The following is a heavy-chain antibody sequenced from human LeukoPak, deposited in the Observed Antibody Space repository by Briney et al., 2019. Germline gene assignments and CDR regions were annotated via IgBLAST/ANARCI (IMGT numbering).Heavy chain of an antibody. CDR1: GYSISSGYY. V-gene: IGHV4-38-2*02. Sequence: PSETLSLTCTVSGYSISSGYYWGWIRQPPGKGLEWIGSIYHSGSTYYNPSLKSRVTISVDTSKNQFSLKLSSVTAADTAVYYCARGWASNGFDYWGQGTLVTVSS. J-gene: IGHJ4*02. D-gene: IGHD2-2*01. CDR2: IYHSGST. CDR3: ARGWASNGFDY.